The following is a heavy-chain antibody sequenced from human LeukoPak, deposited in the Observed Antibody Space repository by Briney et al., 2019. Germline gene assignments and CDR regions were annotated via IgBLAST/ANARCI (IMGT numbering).Heavy chain of an antibody. J-gene: IGHJ4*02. CDR1: GFTFRSHG. D-gene: IGHD6-6*01. CDR2: ILYDGSDS. Sequence: GGSLRLSCAASGFTFRSHGMHWVRQAPGKGLEWLGVILYDGSDSYYTDSVKGRFTLSRDNSKNTLYLQMNSLRAEDTAVYFCARDRDSSSHSFDYWGQGALVTVSS. CDR3: ARDRDSSSHSFDY. V-gene: IGHV3-33*05.